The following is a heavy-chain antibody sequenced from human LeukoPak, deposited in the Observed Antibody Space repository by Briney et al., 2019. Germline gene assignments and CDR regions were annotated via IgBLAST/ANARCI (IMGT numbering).Heavy chain of an antibody. CDR2: ISYDGSNE. Sequence: GGSLRLSCAASGFTFSSYAMSWVRQAPGKGLEWVSEISYDGSNEYYADSVKGRFTISRGKSKNTLYLQMNSLTAEDSAVYYCARARVRGVSFFAYWGQGTLVTVSS. CDR1: GFTFSSYA. J-gene: IGHJ4*02. D-gene: IGHD2-21*01. V-gene: IGHV3-30*01. CDR3: ARARVRGVSFFAY.